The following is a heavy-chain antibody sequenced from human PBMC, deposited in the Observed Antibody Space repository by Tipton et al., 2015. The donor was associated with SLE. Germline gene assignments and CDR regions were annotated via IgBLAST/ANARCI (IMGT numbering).Heavy chain of an antibody. CDR2: INPSGGST. V-gene: IGHV1-46*01. D-gene: IGHD3-22*01. Sequence: QLVQSGAEVKKPGASVKVSCKASGYTFTRYYMHWVRQAPGQGLEWMGIINPSGGSTSYAKKFQGRVTMTRDTSTSTVYMELSSLRSEDTAVYYCAREGINMIVVVHACDICGQETMVTVSS. CDR1: GYTFTRYY. CDR3: AREGINMIVVVHACDI. J-gene: IGHJ3*02.